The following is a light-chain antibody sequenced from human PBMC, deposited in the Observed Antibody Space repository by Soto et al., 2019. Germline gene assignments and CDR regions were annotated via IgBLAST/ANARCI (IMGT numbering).Light chain of an antibody. CDR3: QQYRSWPRT. Sequence: EIVLTQSPGTLSLSPGERATLSCRASQSLTNSFIAWYQQKPGQAPRLLIYDTSSRATGIPDRFSGSGSGTDFTLTISSLQSEDFAVYYCQQYRSWPRTFGQGTKVDIK. CDR1: QSLTNSF. CDR2: DTS. V-gene: IGKV3-20*01. J-gene: IGKJ1*01.